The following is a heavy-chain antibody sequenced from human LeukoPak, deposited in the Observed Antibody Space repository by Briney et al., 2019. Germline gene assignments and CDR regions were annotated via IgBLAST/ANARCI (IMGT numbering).Heavy chain of an antibody. CDR3: ARDQSGSYPAPIVY. CDR2: ISAYNGNT. D-gene: IGHD1-26*01. J-gene: IGHJ4*02. CDR1: GYTFTSYG. Sequence: ASVKVSCKASGYTFTSYGISWVRQATGQGLEWMGWISAYNGNTNYAQKLQGRVTMTTDTSTSTAYMELRSLRSDDTAVYYCARDQSGSYPAPIVYWGQGTLVTVSS. V-gene: IGHV1-18*01.